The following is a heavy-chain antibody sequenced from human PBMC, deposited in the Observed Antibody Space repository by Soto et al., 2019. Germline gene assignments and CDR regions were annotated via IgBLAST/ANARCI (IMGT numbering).Heavy chain of an antibody. Sequence: GGSLRLSCAASGFTFSSYSLNWVRQAPGKGLEWVSSISSSSYIYYADSVKGRFTISRDNAKNSLYLQMNNLRAEDTAVYYCARDARWAFDFWGQGPMFT. V-gene: IGHV3-21*01. CDR2: ISSSSYI. D-gene: IGHD2-15*01. CDR1: GFTFSSYS. J-gene: IGHJ3*01. CDR3: ARDARWAFDF.